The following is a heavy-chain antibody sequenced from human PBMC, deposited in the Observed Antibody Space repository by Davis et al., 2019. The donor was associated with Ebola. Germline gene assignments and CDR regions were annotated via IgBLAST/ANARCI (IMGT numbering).Heavy chain of an antibody. CDR1: GFTFSAYG. J-gene: IGHJ4*02. CDR2: ISYDGSNE. Sequence: PGGSLRLSCAASGFTFSAYGIHWVRQAPGKGLEGVAVISYDGSNEYYADSVKGRFTISGDNSKNTLYLQMNSLRAEDTAVYYCAKGTIDYDFWSGYSSFGYWGQGTLVTVSS. D-gene: IGHD3-3*01. V-gene: IGHV3-30*18. CDR3: AKGTIDYDFWSGYSSFGY.